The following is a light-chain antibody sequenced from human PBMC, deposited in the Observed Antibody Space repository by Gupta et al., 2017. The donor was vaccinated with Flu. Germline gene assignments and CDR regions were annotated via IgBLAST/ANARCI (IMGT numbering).Light chain of an antibody. V-gene: IGKV3-20*01. CDR2: GVS. CDR1: QIVSGGY. CDR3: QHYGTAPLS. Sequence: DIVLTQSPVTLSLSPGEGAVLSCRASQIVSGGYLAWYQQRPGQAPRLLIHGVSVRATGVPDRFSAGGSGTDFTLTISGLEPEDFATYYCQHYGTAPLSFGQGTTVE. J-gene: IGKJ1*01.